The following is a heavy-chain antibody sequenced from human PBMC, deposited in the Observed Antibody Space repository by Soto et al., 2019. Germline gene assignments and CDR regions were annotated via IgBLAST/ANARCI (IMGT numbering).Heavy chain of an antibody. J-gene: IGHJ6*02. Sequence: SVKVSCKASGGTFSSYAISWVRQAPGQGLEWMGGIIPIFGTANYAQKFQGRVTITADESTSTAYMELSSLRSEDTAVYYCARDFVDIVVVPAAMRYYYGMDVWGQGTTVTVSS. CDR3: ARDFVDIVVVPAAMRYYYGMDV. CDR1: GGTFSSYA. D-gene: IGHD2-2*03. V-gene: IGHV1-69*13. CDR2: IIPIFGTA.